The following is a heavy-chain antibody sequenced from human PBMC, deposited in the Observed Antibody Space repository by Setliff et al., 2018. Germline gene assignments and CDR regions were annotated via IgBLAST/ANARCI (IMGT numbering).Heavy chain of an antibody. J-gene: IGHJ4*02. CDR3: AKDSGYSGYGYFDY. Sequence: ASVKVSCKASGYTFTGYYMHWVRQAPGQGLEWMGWMNPNSGNRGYAQKFQGRVTVTEDTSTDTAYMEMSSLRSEDTAVYYCAKDSGYSGYGYFDYWGQGTLVTVSS. V-gene: IGHV1-8*02. CDR2: MNPNSGNR. D-gene: IGHD5-12*01. CDR1: GYTFTGYY.